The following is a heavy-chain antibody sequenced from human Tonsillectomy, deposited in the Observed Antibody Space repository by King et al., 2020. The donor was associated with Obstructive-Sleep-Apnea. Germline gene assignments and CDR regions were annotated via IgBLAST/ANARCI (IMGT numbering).Heavy chain of an antibody. CDR2: MNPHSGNS. J-gene: IGHJ4*02. D-gene: IGHD2-8*01. CDR3: AREHCTKTDCLYYFEP. Sequence: VQLVESGAEVKKPGASVKVSCKASGYTLTSSDVNWVRQATGQGLEWVGWMNPHSGNSGYAQKFQGRVTMTTDTSINTAYMELSSLRYDDTAVYYCAREHCTKTDCLYYFEPWGQGTLVTVSS. CDR1: GYTLTSSD. V-gene: IGHV1-8*01.